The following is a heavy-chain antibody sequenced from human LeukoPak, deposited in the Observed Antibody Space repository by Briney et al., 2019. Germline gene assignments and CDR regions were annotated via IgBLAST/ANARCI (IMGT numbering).Heavy chain of an antibody. CDR2: ISGSGGSP. Sequence: PGWSLRLSCAASGFTFSSYAMSWVRQAPGKGLEWVSAISGSGGSPYYAHSVKGRFTISRDNSKNTLYLQMNSLRAEDTAVYYCANGGHAFDIWGQGTMVTVSS. V-gene: IGHV3-23*01. J-gene: IGHJ3*02. CDR3: ANGGHAFDI. CDR1: GFTFSSYA. D-gene: IGHD3-10*01.